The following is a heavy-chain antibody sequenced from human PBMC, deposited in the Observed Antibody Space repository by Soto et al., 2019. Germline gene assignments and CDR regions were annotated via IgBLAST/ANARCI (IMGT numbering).Heavy chain of an antibody. CDR1: GFTFTSSA. D-gene: IGHD3-22*01. CDR3: AASTGYYYDSSGYAR. J-gene: IGHJ4*02. V-gene: IGHV1-58*01. Sequence: ASVKVSCKASGFTFTSSAVQWVRQARGQRLKWIGWIVVGSGNTNYAQKFQERVTITRDMSTSTAYMELSSLRSEDTAVYYCAASTGYYYDSSGYARWGQGTLVTVSS. CDR2: IVVGSGNT.